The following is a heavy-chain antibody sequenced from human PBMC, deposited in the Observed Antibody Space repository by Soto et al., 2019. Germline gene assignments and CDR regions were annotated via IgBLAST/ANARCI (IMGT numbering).Heavy chain of an antibody. D-gene: IGHD6-6*01. Sequence: PGESLKISCNGSGYSFTSYWISWVLQMPGKGLEWMGRIDPSDSYTNYSPSFQGHVTISADKSISTAYLQWSSLKASDTAMYYCARLSSSSDYYYGMDVWGRGTTVTVSS. CDR3: ARLSSSSDYYYGMDV. CDR2: IDPSDSYT. J-gene: IGHJ6*02. V-gene: IGHV5-10-1*01. CDR1: GYSFTSYW.